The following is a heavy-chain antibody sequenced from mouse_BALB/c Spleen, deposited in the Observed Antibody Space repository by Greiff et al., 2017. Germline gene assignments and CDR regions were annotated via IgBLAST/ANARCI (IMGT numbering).Heavy chain of an antibody. CDR2: ISYSGST. D-gene: IGHD1-2*01. J-gene: IGHJ1*01. V-gene: IGHV3-2*02. CDR1: GYSITSDYA. Sequence: DVKLQESGPGLVKPSQSLSLTCTVTGYSITSDYAWNWIRQFPGNKLEWMGYISYSGSTSYNPSLKSRISITRDTSKNQFFLQLNSVTTEDTATYYCGREGIHYYGPDWYFDVWGAGTTVTVSS. CDR3: GREGIHYYGPDWYFDV.